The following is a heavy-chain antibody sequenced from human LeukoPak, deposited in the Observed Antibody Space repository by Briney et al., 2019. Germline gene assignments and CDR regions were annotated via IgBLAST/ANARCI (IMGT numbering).Heavy chain of an antibody. CDR1: GFTFSDYY. CDR3: ARAEYSSSPFDY. CDR2: ISSSSITM. Sequence: GGSLRLSCAASGFTFSDYYMGWIRQAPGQGLDWVSYISSSSITMYYADSVKGRFTISRDNAKNSLYLQMNSLRAEDTAVYYCARAEYSSSPFDYWGQGTLVTVSS. D-gene: IGHD6-6*01. V-gene: IGHV3-11*01. J-gene: IGHJ4*02.